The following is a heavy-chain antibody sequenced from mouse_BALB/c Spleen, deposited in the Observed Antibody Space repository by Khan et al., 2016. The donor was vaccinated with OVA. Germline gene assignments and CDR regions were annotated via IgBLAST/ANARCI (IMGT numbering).Heavy chain of an antibody. CDR2: IDPANGNT. CDR1: GFNIKDTY. V-gene: IGHV14-3*02. Sequence: EVQLQQSGAELVKPGASVKLSCTASGFNIKDTYMNWVKQRPEQGLEWIGRIDPANGNTKYDPKFQGKATITADTSSNTAYLQLSSQTSEDTAVYYCDRINSWGQGTTLTVSS. CDR3: DRINS. J-gene: IGHJ2*01.